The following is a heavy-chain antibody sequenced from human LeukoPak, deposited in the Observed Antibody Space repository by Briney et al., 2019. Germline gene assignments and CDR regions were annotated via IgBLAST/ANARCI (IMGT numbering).Heavy chain of an antibody. D-gene: IGHD2-2*01. V-gene: IGHV3-21*01. CDR1: GFTFSSYS. CDR2: ISSSSSYI. Sequence: NPGGSLRLSCAASGFTFSSYSMNWVRQAPGKGLEWVSSISSSSSYIYYADSGKGRFTISRDNAKKSLYLQMNSLRAEDTAVYYCARARTSSSTSCYAYWGQGTLVTVSS. J-gene: IGHJ4*02. CDR3: ARARTSSSTSCYAY.